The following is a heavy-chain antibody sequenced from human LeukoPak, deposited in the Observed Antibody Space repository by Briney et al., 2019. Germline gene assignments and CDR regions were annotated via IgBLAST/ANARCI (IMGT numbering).Heavy chain of an antibody. CDR1: GFTSSDYY. D-gene: IGHD6-13*01. Sequence: GGSLRLSCAASGFTSSDYYMSWIRQAPGKGLEWLSYITNTGRSIYYAASVRARLTISRDNSKNSLYLQMNSLRADDTAVYYCASDLDVATAEDYKYGMDVWGQGTTVTVSS. J-gene: IGHJ6*02. CDR2: ITNTGRSI. CDR3: ASDLDVATAEDYKYGMDV. V-gene: IGHV3-11*01.